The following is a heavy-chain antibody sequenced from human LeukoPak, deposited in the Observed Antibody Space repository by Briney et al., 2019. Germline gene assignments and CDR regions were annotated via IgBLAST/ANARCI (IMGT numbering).Heavy chain of an antibody. CDR3: ARGEGYYYYYMDV. CDR1: GFSFSSFA. V-gene: IGHV3-23*01. CDR2: ISGSGGNT. Sequence: GGSLRLSCAAYGFSFSSFAMSSVRRAPRKGLEGVSTISGSGGNTYYADSVKGRLTISRDNSKNTLYLQMNSLRAEDTAVYYCARGEGYYYYYMDVWGKGTTVTVSS. J-gene: IGHJ6*03. D-gene: IGHD3-16*01.